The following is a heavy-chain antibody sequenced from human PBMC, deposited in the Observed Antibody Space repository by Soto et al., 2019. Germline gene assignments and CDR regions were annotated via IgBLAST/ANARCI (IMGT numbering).Heavy chain of an antibody. CDR1: GYTFTSYG. Sequence: QVQLVQSGAEVKKPGASVKVSCKASGYTFTSYGISWVRQAPGQGLEWMGWISAYNGNTNYAQKLQGRVTKNTDTSTSTAYMELRSLRSDDTSVYYCAREARYYGSGSYYTAHFLDYWGQGTLVTVSS. CDR2: ISAYNGNT. CDR3: AREARYYGSGSYYTAHFLDY. V-gene: IGHV1-18*01. D-gene: IGHD3-10*01. J-gene: IGHJ4*02.